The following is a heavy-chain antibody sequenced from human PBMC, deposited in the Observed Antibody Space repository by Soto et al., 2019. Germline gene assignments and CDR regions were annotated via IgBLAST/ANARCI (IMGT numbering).Heavy chain of an antibody. V-gene: IGHV3-23*01. Sequence: GGALRLSCAASGFTFSSYAMNWVRQAPGKGLEWVSGISGSGGTIYYADSATGQFTIARDNSKNTLYLQMNSLRAEDTAVYYCARSSGGYEYYYYYYMDVWGKGTPVTVSS. CDR1: GFTFSSYA. J-gene: IGHJ6*03. D-gene: IGHD5-12*01. CDR2: ISGSGGTI. CDR3: ARSSGGYEYYYYYYMDV.